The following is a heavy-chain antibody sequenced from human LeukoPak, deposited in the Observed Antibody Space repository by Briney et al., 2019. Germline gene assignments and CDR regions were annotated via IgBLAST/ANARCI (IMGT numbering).Heavy chain of an antibody. J-gene: IGHJ4*02. Sequence: ASVKVSCKASGYTFTGYYMHWVRQAPGQGLEWMGRINPNSGGTNYAQKVQGRVTMTRDTSISTAYMELSRLRSDDTAVYYCARGGRWLQFTGYWGQGTLVTVSS. V-gene: IGHV1-2*06. CDR3: ARGGRWLQFTGY. CDR1: GYTFTGYY. D-gene: IGHD5-24*01. CDR2: INPNSGGT.